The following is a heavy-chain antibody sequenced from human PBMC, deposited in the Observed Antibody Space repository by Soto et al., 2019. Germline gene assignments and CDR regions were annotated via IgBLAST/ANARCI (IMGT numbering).Heavy chain of an antibody. J-gene: IGHJ4*02. CDR3: ARHAPGGPFDS. V-gene: IGHV4-59*08. CDR1: GSSINSYY. Sequence: QVQLQESGPGLVKPSETLSLTCTVSGSSINSYYWSWIRQSPGKGLEWIGYIFYSGNTNYNPSLNSRVTLSVDTSKNQFSLKLTSVTAADTAVYYCARHAPGGPFDSWGQGTLVTVSS. CDR2: IFYSGNT.